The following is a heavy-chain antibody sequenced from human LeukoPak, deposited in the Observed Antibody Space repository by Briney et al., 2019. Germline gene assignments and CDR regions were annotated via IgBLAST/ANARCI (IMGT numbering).Heavy chain of an antibody. V-gene: IGHV3-23*01. D-gene: IGHD1-26*01. CDR2: VTGSGRST. Sequence: GGSLRLSCAASGFTFSSYWMSWVRQAPGKGLEWVAAVTGSGRSTYYVDPVKGRFAISRDNSNNTLYLQMSSLRAEDTAVYYCAKETSSGNFVTVDYWGQGALVSVSS. CDR1: GFTFSSYW. J-gene: IGHJ4*02. CDR3: AKETSSGNFVTVDY.